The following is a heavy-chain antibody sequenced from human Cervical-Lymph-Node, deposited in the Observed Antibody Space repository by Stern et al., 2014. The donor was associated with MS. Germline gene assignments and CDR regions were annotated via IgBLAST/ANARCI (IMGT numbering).Heavy chain of an antibody. D-gene: IGHD3/OR15-3a*01. CDR2: VSWKSGYI. CDR1: GFTLDDYA. Sequence: EVQLVESGGNLVQPGGSLRLSCAVSGFTLDDYAMHWVRQAPGKGLEWVLGVSWKSGYIGYADFVKGRFTISRDNAKNSLHVQMNSLRAEDTALYYCTKASSAGLWSDFEYWGQGTLVTVSS. J-gene: IGHJ4*02. V-gene: IGHV3-9*01. CDR3: TKASSAGLWSDFEY.